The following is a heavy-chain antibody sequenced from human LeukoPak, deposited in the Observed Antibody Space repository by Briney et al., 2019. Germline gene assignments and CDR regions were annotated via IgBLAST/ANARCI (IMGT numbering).Heavy chain of an antibody. D-gene: IGHD3-10*01. V-gene: IGHV3-23*01. Sequence: GGSLRLSCAASGFTFSSYAMSWVRQAPGKGLEWVSAISGSGGSTYYADSVKGRFTISRDNAKNTLYLQMNSLRADDTAVYYCAKVHGSGSYYPSHYDYWGQGTLVTVSS. CDR3: AKVHGSGSYYPSHYDY. CDR2: ISGSGGST. J-gene: IGHJ4*02. CDR1: GFTFSSYA.